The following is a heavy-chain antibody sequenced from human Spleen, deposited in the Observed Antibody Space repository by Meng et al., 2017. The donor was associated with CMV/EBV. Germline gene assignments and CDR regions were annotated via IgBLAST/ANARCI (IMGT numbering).Heavy chain of an antibody. CDR3: ATSYPYYFDY. J-gene: IGHJ4*02. CDR1: GFTFSNYG. CDR2: IWYDGNTR. V-gene: IGHV3-33*01. D-gene: IGHD2-2*01. Sequence: LCGVACGFTFSNYGMHWVRQHPGKGVEWVAVIWYDGNTRYYADSVKGRFTISRDISKNTLYLQMNSLRAEDTAVYYCATSYPYYFDYWGQGTLVTVSS.